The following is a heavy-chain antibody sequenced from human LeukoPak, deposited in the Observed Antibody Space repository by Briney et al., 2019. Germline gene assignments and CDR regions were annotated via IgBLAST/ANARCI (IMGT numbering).Heavy chain of an antibody. J-gene: IGHJ4*02. CDR1: GFTFSSYA. CDR3: AKEGGDYSSGWPWDY. Sequence: GGSLRLSCAASGFTFSSYAMSWVRQAPGKVLEWVSTISGSAGSTYYADSVKGRFTISRDNSKNTLYLQMNSLRVEDTALYYCAKEGGDYSSGWPWDYWGQGTLVTVSS. CDR2: ISGSAGST. D-gene: IGHD6-19*01. V-gene: IGHV3-23*01.